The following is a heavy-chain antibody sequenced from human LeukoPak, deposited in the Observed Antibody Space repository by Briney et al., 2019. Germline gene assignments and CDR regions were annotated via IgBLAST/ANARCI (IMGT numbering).Heavy chain of an antibody. CDR1: GFTFSSYA. CDR2: ISSSGRTI. V-gene: IGHV3-48*03. Sequence: GGSLRLSCTASGFTFSSYAMNWVRQAPGKGLEWVSDISSSGRTINYADSVKGRFTISRDNAKDSLYLQMNSLRAEDTAVYYCARFWSGYRYFFDYWGQGTLVTVSS. J-gene: IGHJ4*02. D-gene: IGHD3-3*01. CDR3: ARFWSGYRYFFDY.